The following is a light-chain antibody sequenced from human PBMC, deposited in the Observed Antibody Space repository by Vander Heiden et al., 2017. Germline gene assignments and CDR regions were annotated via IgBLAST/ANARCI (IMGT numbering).Light chain of an antibody. J-gene: IGLJ3*02. CDR1: SSNIGAGYD. Sequence: QSVLTQPPSVSGAPGQSVTISCTGSSSNIGAGYDVHWYQQLPGTAPKLLIYGNSNRPSGVPDRFSGSKSGTSASLAITELQAEDEADYYCQSYDSSLSGWVFGGGTKLTVL. V-gene: IGLV1-40*01. CDR2: GNS. CDR3: QSYDSSLSGWV.